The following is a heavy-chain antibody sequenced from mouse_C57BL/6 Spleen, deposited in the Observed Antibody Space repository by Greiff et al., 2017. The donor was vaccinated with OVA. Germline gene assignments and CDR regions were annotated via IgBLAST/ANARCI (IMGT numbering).Heavy chain of an antibody. Sequence: VQLQQSGAELAKPGASVKLSCKASGYTFTSYWMHWVKQRPGQGLEWIGYINPSSGYTKYNQKFKDKATLTADKSSNTAYMQLSSLTYEDSAVYYCARGTTVDYAMDYWGQGTSVTVSS. CDR3: ARGTTVDYAMDY. CDR1: GYTFTSYW. D-gene: IGHD1-1*01. J-gene: IGHJ4*01. CDR2: INPSSGYT. V-gene: IGHV1-7*01.